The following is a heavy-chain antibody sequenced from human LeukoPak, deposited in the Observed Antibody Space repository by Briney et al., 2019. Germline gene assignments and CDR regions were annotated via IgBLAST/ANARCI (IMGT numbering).Heavy chain of an antibody. D-gene: IGHD4-11*01. Sequence: SETLSLTCTVSGGSISSSDYYWGWIRQPPGKGLEWIASIYYSGSTYYSPSLKSGVTISVDTSKNQFSLKLRSVTATDTAVYYCARGLTRDYTYGGCFDPWGQGTLVTVSS. CDR2: IYYSGST. CDR3: ARGLTRDYTYGGCFDP. V-gene: IGHV4-39*01. CDR1: GGSISSSDYY. J-gene: IGHJ5*02.